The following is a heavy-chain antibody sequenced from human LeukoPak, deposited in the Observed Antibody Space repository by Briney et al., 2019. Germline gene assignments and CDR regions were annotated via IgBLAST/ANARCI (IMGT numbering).Heavy chain of an antibody. CDR2: IYPGDSDT. D-gene: IGHD3-3*01. CDR3: ARQNDFRLDY. J-gene: IGHJ4*02. V-gene: IGHV5-51*01. Sequence: GESLRISCKGSGYTFSSYWIGWVRQMPGNGLEWMGIIYPGDSDTRYSPSLQGQVTISVATSIGTAYLQWSSLKASDTAIYYCARQNDFRLDYWGQGTLVTVSS. CDR1: GYTFSSYW.